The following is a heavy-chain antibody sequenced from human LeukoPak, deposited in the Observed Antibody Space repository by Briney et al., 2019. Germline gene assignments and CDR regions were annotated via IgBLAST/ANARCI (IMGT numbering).Heavy chain of an antibody. CDR3: STPVTTLFSY. V-gene: IGHV3-30*03. CDR2: ISYDGSNK. Sequence: PGGSLRLSCAASGFTFSSYGMHWVRQAPGKGLEWVAVISYDGSNKYYADSVKGRFTISRDNSKNTLYLQMNSLRAEDTAVYYCSTPVTTLFSYWGQGTLVTVSS. CDR1: GFTFSSYG. J-gene: IGHJ4*02. D-gene: IGHD4-17*01.